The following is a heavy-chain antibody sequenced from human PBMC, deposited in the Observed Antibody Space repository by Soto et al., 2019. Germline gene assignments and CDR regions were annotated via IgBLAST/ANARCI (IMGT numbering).Heavy chain of an antibody. CDR1: GFTFSSYS. V-gene: IGHV3-48*02. CDR2: ISSSSSTI. CDR3: ARGSWALRFYGMDV. D-gene: IGHD2-15*01. J-gene: IGHJ6*02. Sequence: GGSLRLSCAASGFTFSSYSMNWVHQAPGKGLEWVSYISSSSSTIYYADSVKGRFTISRDNAKNSLYLQMNSLRDEDTAVYYCARGSWALRFYGMDVWGQGTTVTVSS.